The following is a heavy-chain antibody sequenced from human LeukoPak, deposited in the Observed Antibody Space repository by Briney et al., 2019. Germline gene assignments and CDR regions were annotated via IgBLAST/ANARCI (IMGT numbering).Heavy chain of an antibody. D-gene: IGHD1-14*01. J-gene: IGHJ4*02. Sequence: GGSLRLSCAASGFTFSTYAMSWVRQAPGKGLEWVSIITSSGGSTNYADSVKGRFTISRDNSKNTLYLQMNSLKPDDTAVYYCATDVTGGAISFWGQGTLVTVSS. V-gene: IGHV3-23*01. CDR2: ITSSGGST. CDR3: ATDVTGGAISF. CDR1: GFTFSTYA.